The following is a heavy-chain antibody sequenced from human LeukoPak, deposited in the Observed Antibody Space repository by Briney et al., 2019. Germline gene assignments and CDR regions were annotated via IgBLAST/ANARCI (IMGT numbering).Heavy chain of an antibody. CDR1: GFTFSSYV. CDR2: KWYDGSNE. V-gene: IGHV3-33*01. Sequence: PGGSLRLSCAASGFTFSSYVMHWARQAPGKGLEWVAVKWYDGSNEYYADSVKGRFTISRDDSKNTLYLQMNSLRAEDTAVYYCVRGSKIRGVIPEGEFDYWGQGTLVTVSS. CDR3: VRGSKIRGVIPEGEFDY. D-gene: IGHD3-10*01. J-gene: IGHJ4*02.